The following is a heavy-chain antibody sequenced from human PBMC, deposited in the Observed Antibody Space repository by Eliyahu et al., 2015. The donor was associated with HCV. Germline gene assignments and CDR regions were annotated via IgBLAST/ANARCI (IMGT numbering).Heavy chain of an antibody. CDR2: IRYDGSNK. CDR3: AKAAHYYNYWTGLDY. J-gene: IGHJ4*02. V-gene: IGHV3-30*02. Sequence: QVQLVESGGGVVQPGGSLRLSCXASGFPFXXYGXHWVRQAPGKGLEWVAFIRYDGSNKYYADSVKGRFTISRDNSKNTLYLQMNSLRAEDTAVYYCAKAAHYYNYWTGLDYWGQGTLVTVSS. D-gene: IGHD3/OR15-3a*01. CDR1: GFPFXXYG.